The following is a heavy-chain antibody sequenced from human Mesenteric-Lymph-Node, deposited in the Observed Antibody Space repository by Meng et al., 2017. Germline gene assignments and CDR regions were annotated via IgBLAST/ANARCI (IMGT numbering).Heavy chain of an antibody. J-gene: IGHJ6*02. CDR3: ARVHVAGGGIDYYYYYGMDV. Sequence: GEFLKISCAASGFTVSSNYMSWVRQAPGKGLEWVSVIYSGGSTYYADSVKGRFTISRDNSKNTLYLQMNSLRAGDTAEYYCARVHVAGGGIDYYYYYGMDVWGQGTTVTVSS. CDR1: GFTVSSNY. V-gene: IGHV3-53*01. CDR2: IYSGGST. D-gene: IGHD3-16*01.